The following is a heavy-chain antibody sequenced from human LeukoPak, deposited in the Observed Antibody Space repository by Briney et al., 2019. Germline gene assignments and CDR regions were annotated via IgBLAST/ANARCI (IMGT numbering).Heavy chain of an antibody. CDR2: ISSTGSYI. Sequence: GGSLRLSCAASGFTFISYSMNWVRQAPGKGLEWVSSISSTGSYIYYADSVKGRFTISRDNAKNSPYLQMNNLRAEDTAVYYCARPNYGDYDSWGQGTLVTVSS. CDR1: GFTFISYS. J-gene: IGHJ5*01. CDR3: ARPNYGDYDS. D-gene: IGHD4-17*01. V-gene: IGHV3-21*01.